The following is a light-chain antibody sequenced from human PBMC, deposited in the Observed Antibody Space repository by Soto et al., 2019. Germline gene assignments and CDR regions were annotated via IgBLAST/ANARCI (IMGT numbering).Light chain of an antibody. V-gene: IGKV1-8*01. CDR3: QQYYSYPWT. CDR2: AAS. CDR1: QGISSY. J-gene: IGKJ1*01. Sequence: AIRMTQSPSSFSASTGDRVTITCRASQGISSYLAWYQQKPGKAPNLLIYAASTLQSGVPSRFSGSGSGANFTLTLSCLQSEDFATYYCQQYYSYPWTFGQGTKVEIK.